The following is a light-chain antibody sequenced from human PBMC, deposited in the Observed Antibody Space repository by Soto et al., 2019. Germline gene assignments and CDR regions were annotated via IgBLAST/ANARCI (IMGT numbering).Light chain of an antibody. CDR3: QQHDHSLLIT. Sequence: EIVLTQSPGLLSVSPGEGATLSCRASQSITDLAWFQQKPGQAPRLLIYGASRRATGIPDRFSGVGSETDFSLPISRLEPEECAVYYCQQHDHSLLITFGPGTKVEIK. J-gene: IGKJ3*01. CDR1: QSITD. V-gene: IGKV3-20*01. CDR2: GAS.